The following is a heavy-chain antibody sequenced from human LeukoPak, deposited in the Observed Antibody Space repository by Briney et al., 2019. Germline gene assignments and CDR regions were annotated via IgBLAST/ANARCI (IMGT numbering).Heavy chain of an antibody. CDR3: ARDPGIAVAGTGMPVDY. D-gene: IGHD6-19*01. CDR1: GGTFSSYA. V-gene: IGHV1-18*01. Sequence: ASVKVSCKASGGTFSSYAISWVRQAPGQGLEWMGWISAYNGNTNYAQKLQGRVTMTTDTSTSTAYMELRSLRSDDTAVYYCARDPGIAVAGTGMPVDYWGQGTLVTVSS. J-gene: IGHJ4*02. CDR2: ISAYNGNT.